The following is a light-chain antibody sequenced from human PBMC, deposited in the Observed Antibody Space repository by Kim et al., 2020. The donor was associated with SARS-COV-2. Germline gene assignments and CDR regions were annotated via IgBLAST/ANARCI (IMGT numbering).Light chain of an antibody. CDR3: QQYNDWPPVT. J-gene: IGKJ5*01. Sequence: ETVLTQSPDTLSVSPGEGVTLACRASQSISSNLAWYQQKPDQAPRLLIYGASTRATGIPARIRGSGFGTEFTLTISSLQSEDFAVYYCQQYNDWPPVTFGQGTRLEIK. CDR2: GAS. V-gene: IGKV3-15*01. CDR1: QSISSN.